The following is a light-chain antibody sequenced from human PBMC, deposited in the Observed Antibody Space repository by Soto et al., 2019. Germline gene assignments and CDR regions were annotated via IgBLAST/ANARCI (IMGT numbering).Light chain of an antibody. J-gene: IGKJ4*01. CDR3: QQYGGSPPLT. CDR1: QSVSSNF. CDR2: GAS. V-gene: IGKV3-20*01. Sequence: EIVLTQSPGTLSLSPGERATLSCRASQSVSSNFLAWYQQKPGQAPRLLIYGASSRATGIPDRISGSGSGTDFTLTISRLEPDDFAMYYCQQYGGSPPLTFGGGTKVEIK.